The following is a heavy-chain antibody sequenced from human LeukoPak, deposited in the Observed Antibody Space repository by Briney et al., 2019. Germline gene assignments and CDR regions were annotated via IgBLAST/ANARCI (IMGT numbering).Heavy chain of an antibody. J-gene: IGHJ4*02. CDR1: GGSIISSSYY. D-gene: IGHD3-16*02. V-gene: IGHV4-39*07. CDR2: IYYSGST. Sequence: SETLSLTCTVSGGSIISSSYYWDWIRQPPGKGLEWIGSIYYSGSTYYNPSLKSRVTISVDTSKNQFSLKLSSVTAADTAVYYCARGLMVGHVWGSYRYPKEYYFDYWGQGTLVTVSS. CDR3: ARGLMVGHVWGSYRYPKEYYFDY.